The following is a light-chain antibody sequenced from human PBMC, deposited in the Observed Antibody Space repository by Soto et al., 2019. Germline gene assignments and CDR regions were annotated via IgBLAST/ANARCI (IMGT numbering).Light chain of an antibody. CDR2: GAS. V-gene: IGKV3-20*01. Sequence: EIVLTQSPGTLSLSPGERATLSCRASQSVSSTYLAWYQQKPGQAPRLLIYGASSRATGIPDRFSGSASGTDFTLTINRLEPDDFAIYYCQQYGVSRTFGQGTKLEIK. CDR3: QQYGVSRT. J-gene: IGKJ2*01. CDR1: QSVSSTY.